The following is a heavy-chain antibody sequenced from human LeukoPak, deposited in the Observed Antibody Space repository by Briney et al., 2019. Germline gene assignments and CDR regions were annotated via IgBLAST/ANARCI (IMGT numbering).Heavy chain of an antibody. Sequence: GGSLRLSCAASGFTFSSYIMNWLRQAPGKGLEWVASISRNSTYIHYADSVKGRFTISRDNARNSLFLQMNSLRAEDTAICDCASDEGNYFDYWGQGTLVTVSS. CDR1: GFTFSSYI. V-gene: IGHV3-21*01. CDR2: ISRNSTYI. CDR3: ASDEGNYFDY. J-gene: IGHJ4*02.